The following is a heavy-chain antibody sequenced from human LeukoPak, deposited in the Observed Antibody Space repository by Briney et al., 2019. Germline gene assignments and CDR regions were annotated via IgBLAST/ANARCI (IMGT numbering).Heavy chain of an antibody. CDR1: GGSISTHY. CDR2: IYYGGST. J-gene: IGHJ3*02. Sequence: AETLTLTCSVSGGSISTHYGSWIRQPPGKGLEWIGYIYYGGSTNYNPSLKSRVTISVDTSKNQFSLKLRSVTAADTAVYHCARHVDGFNNIDAFDIWG. D-gene: IGHD1-14*01. V-gene: IGHV4-59*08. CDR3: ARHVDGFNNIDAFDI.